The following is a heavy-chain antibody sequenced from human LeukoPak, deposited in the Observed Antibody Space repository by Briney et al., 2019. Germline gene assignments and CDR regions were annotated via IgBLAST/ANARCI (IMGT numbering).Heavy chain of an antibody. CDR2: IKQDGSEK. CDR1: GFTFSSYW. J-gene: IGHJ4*02. V-gene: IGHV3-7*01. CDR3: ARVGEKAFHLWPEIDY. D-gene: IGHD5-24*01. Sequence: GGSLRLSCAASGFTFSSYWMSWVRQAPGKGLEWVANIKQDGSEKYYVDSVKGRFTISRDNAKNSLYLQMGSLRAEDTAVYYCARVGEKAFHLWPEIDYWGQGTLVTVS.